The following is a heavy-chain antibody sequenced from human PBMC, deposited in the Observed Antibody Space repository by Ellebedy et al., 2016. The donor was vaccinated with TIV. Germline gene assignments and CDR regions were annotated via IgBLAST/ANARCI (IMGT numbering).Heavy chain of an antibody. V-gene: IGHV6-1*01. D-gene: IGHD3/OR15-3a*01. Sequence: SQTLSLTCAISGDSVSSHSGAWNWTRQSPSRGREWLGRTYYRSTWYNDYAVSVKSRITINPDTSMNQFSLQLNSVSPEDTAVYFCARERGGFGLDYWGQGILVTVSS. CDR1: GDSVSSHSGA. CDR3: ARERGGFGLDY. CDR2: TYYRSTWYN. J-gene: IGHJ4*02.